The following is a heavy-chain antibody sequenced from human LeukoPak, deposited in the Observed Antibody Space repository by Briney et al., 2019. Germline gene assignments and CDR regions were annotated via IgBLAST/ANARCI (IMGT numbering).Heavy chain of an antibody. V-gene: IGHV3-7*01. J-gene: IGHJ4*02. CDR1: GFTFSSYG. D-gene: IGHD3-22*01. Sequence: GGSLRLSCTASGFTFSSYGMHWVRQAPGKGLEWVANIKQDGSEKYYVDSVKGRFTISRDNAKNSLYLQMNSLRAEDTAVYYCARELEIDFDYWGQGTLVTVSS. CDR2: IKQDGSEK. CDR3: ARELEIDFDY.